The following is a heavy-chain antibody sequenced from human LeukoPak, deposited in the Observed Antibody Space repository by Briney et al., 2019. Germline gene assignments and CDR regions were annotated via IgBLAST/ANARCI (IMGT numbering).Heavy chain of an antibody. J-gene: IGHJ4*02. CDR3: AAEPARIHYDFWSGYYGNDY. CDR2: ISSSGTYI. D-gene: IGHD3-3*01. V-gene: IGHV3-21*01. Sequence: GGSLRLSCVASGFTLSSYSMNWVRQAPGKGLEWVSSISSSGTYIYYVDSVKGRFTISRDNAKNSLYLQMNSLRAEDTAVYYCAAEPARIHYDFWSGYYGNDYWGQGTLVTVSS. CDR1: GFTLSSYS.